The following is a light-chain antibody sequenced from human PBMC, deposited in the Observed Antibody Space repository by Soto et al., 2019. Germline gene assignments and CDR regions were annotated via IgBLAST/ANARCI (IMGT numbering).Light chain of an antibody. CDR3: LLYVGSGIHWV. V-gene: IGLV8-61*01. CDR2: NTN. CDR1: SGSVSTRNY. J-gene: IGLJ3*02. Sequence: QTVVTQEPSFSVSPGRTVTLTCGLSSGSVSTRNYPSWYQQIPGQAPRTLIYNTNTRSSGVPDRFSGSILGNKAALTITGAQAEDESDYYCLLYVGSGIHWVFGGGTKVTVL.